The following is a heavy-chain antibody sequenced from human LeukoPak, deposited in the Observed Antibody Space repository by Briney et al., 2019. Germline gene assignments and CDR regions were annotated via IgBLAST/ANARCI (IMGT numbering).Heavy chain of an antibody. D-gene: IGHD3-22*01. V-gene: IGHV3-30*02. CDR3: ARVAGGPYYYDSSGYFAY. CDR1: GFTFSGYH. J-gene: IGHJ4*02. Sequence: GGSLRLSCAASGFTFSGYHMHWVRQAPGKGLEWVAFIQYDGSNEHYADSVNGRFTISRDNSRNTLYLQMSSLRPEDTAVYYCARVAGGPYYYDSSGYFAYWGQGTLVTVSS. CDR2: IQYDGSNE.